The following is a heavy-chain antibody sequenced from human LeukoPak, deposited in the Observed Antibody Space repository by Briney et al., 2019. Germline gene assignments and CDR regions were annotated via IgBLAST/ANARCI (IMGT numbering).Heavy chain of an antibody. V-gene: IGHV3-21*01. Sequence: GGSLRLSCAASGFTFSSYSMNWVRQAPGKGLEWVSSISSSSSYIYYADSVKGRFTISRDNAKNSLYLQMNSLRAEDTAVYYCARGRGRIAAAGTSSYFDYWGQGTLVTVSS. CDR2: ISSSSSYI. CDR1: GFTFSSYS. CDR3: ARGRGRIAAAGTSSYFDY. D-gene: IGHD6-13*01. J-gene: IGHJ4*02.